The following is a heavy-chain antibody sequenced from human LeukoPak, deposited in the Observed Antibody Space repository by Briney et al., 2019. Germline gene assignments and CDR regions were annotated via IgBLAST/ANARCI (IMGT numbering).Heavy chain of an antibody. CDR3: AKNNLWFGELFGDY. Sequence: GGSLRLSCAASGFTFSSYGMHWVRQAPGKGLEWVAVISYDGSNKYYADSVKGRFIISRDNSKNTLYLQMNSLRAEDTAVYYCAKNNLWFGELFGDYWGQGTLVTVSS. J-gene: IGHJ4*02. D-gene: IGHD3-10*01. CDR1: GFTFSSYG. CDR2: ISYDGSNK. V-gene: IGHV3-30*18.